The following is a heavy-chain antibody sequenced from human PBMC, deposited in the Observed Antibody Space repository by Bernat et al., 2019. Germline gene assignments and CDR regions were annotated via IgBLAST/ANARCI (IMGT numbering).Heavy chain of an antibody. CDR2: IYWDDDK. J-gene: IGHJ4*02. V-gene: IGHV2-5*02. Sequence: QITLKESGPTLVKPTQTLTLTCTFSGFSLSTGGVGVGWIRQPPGKALEWLGIIYWDDDKRYSPSLKSRLTITKDTSKNHVVLTMTNMDPVDTATYYCAHRDTANSWSVVNFDYWGQGTRVTVSS. CDR3: AHRDTANSWSVVNFDY. CDR1: GFSLSTGGVG. D-gene: IGHD6-13*01.